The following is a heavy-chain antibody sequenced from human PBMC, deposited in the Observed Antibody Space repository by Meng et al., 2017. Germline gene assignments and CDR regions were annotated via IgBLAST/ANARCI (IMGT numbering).Heavy chain of an antibody. CDR2: IIPIFGTA. J-gene: IGHJ4*02. Sequence: QVQLVQPEAGGKKPGASWNGSFNASGGTFSSYAISWVRQAPGQGLEWMGGIIPIFGTANYAQKFQGRVTITADESTSTAYMELSSLRSEDTAVYYCARVLRDGYNLGYWGQGTLVTVSS. V-gene: IGHV1-69*01. D-gene: IGHD5-24*01. CDR1: GGTFSSYA. CDR3: ARVLRDGYNLGY.